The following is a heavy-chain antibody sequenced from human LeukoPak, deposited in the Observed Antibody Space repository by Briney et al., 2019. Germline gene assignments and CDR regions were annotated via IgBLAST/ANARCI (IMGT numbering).Heavy chain of an antibody. V-gene: IGHV1-2*02. Sequence: ASVKVSCKASGYTFTGYYMHWVRQAPGQGLEWMGWINPNSGGTNYAQKFQGRVTMTRDTSISTAYMELSRLRSDDTAVYYCARDSPYGSHFDYWGQGTLVTVSS. D-gene: IGHD3-10*01. J-gene: IGHJ4*02. CDR1: GYTFTGYY. CDR2: INPNSGGT. CDR3: ARDSPYGSHFDY.